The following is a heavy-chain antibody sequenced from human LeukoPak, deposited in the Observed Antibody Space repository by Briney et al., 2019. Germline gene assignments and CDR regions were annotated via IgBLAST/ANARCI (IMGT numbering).Heavy chain of an antibody. CDR2: INLNSGGT. D-gene: IGHD6-13*01. Sequence: ASVKVSCKASGYTFTGYYMHWVRQAPGQGLEWMGWINLNSGGTNYAQKFQGRVTMTRDTSISTAYMELSRLRSDDTAVYYCARVREIAAAASLGYWGQGTLVTVSS. CDR3: ARVREIAAAASLGY. CDR1: GYTFTGYY. J-gene: IGHJ4*02. V-gene: IGHV1-2*02.